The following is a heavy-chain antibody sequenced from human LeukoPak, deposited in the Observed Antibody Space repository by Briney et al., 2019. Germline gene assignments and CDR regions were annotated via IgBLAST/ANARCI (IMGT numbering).Heavy chain of an antibody. V-gene: IGHV3-30*18. J-gene: IGHJ4*02. CDR2: ISYDGSNK. Sequence: GGSLRLSCAAAGFTFSSYAMHWVRQAPGKGLEWVAVISYDGSNKYYADSVKGRFTISRDNSKNTLDLQMNSLRAEDMAVYYCAKEGNYYDSSGYYRSYYFDYWSQGTLVTVSS. CDR3: AKEGNYYDSSGYYRSYYFDY. CDR1: GFTFSSYA. D-gene: IGHD3-22*01.